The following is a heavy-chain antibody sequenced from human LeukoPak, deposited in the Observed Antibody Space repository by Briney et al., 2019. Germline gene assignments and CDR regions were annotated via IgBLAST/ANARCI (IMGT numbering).Heavy chain of an antibody. Sequence: SETLSLTCTVSGGSISSYYWSWIRQPPGKGLEWIGYIYYSGSTNHNPSLKSRVTISVDTSKNQFSLKLSSVTAADTAVYYCARATIATILINIWGQGTMVTVSS. J-gene: IGHJ3*02. D-gene: IGHD5-24*01. CDR3: ARATIATILINI. CDR2: IYYSGST. V-gene: IGHV4-59*01. CDR1: GGSISSYY.